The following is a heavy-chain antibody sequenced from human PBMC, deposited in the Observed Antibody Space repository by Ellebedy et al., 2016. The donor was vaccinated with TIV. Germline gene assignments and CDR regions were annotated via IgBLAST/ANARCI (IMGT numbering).Heavy chain of an antibody. J-gene: IGHJ6*02. CDR2: IYYSGST. CDR3: ARGSPTTVTSRGRDGMDG. CDR1: GGSISSYY. Sequence: SETLSLXXTVSGGSISSYYWSWIRQPPGKGLEWIGYIYYSGSTNYNPSLKSRVTISVDTSKNQFSLKLSSVTAADTAVYYCARGSPTTVTSRGRDGMDGWGRGTTVTVSS. V-gene: IGHV4-59*12. D-gene: IGHD4-17*01.